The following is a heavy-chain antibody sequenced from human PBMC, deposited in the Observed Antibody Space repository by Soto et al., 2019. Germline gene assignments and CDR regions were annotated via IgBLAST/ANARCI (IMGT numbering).Heavy chain of an antibody. CDR3: ASRPFYYYGLDV. CDR2: IYYSGST. J-gene: IGHJ6*02. V-gene: IGHV4-30-4*01. Sequence: SETLSLTCTVSGGSISSGDYYWSWIRQPPGKGLEWIGYIYYSGSTYYNPSLKSRVTISVDTSKNQFSLKMTSVTAADTALYYCASRPFYYYGLDVWGPGTTVTVSS. CDR1: GGSISSGDYY.